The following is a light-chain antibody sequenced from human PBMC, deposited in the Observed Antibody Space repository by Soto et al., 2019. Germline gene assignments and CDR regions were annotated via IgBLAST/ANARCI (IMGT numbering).Light chain of an antibody. CDR3: HQYSASHT. CDR2: KAS. CDR1: ESISSW. V-gene: IGKV1-5*03. Sequence: GDRIILTCRASESISSWLAWYQQKPGKAPKLLIYKASTLESGVPSRFSASGSGTEFTLTISSLQPDDSATYFCHQYSASHTFGGGTKVEIK. J-gene: IGKJ4*01.